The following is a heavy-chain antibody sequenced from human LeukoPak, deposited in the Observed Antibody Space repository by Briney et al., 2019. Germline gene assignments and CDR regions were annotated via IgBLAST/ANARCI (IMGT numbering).Heavy chain of an antibody. CDR1: GFTFSSYS. Sequence: GGSLRLSCAASGFTFSSYSMNWVRQAPGKGLEWVSSISSSSSYIYYADSVKGRFTISRDNAKNSLYLQMNSLRAEGTAVYYCARDRRIAARPQSSWFDPWGQGTLVTVSS. CDR2: ISSSSSYI. D-gene: IGHD6-6*01. V-gene: IGHV3-21*01. J-gene: IGHJ5*02. CDR3: ARDRRIAARPQSSWFDP.